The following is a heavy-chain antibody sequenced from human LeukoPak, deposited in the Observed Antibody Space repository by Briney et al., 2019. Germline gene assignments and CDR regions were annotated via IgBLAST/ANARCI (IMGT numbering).Heavy chain of an antibody. J-gene: IGHJ4*02. CDR2: ISGSGGST. CDR1: GFTFSSYA. Sequence: GGSLRLSCAASGFTFSSYAMSWVRQAPGKGLEWVSAISGSGGSTYYADSVKGRFTISRDNSKNTLYLQMNSLRAEDTAVYYCAKGTITIFGVVISPSHFDYWGQGTLVTVSS. CDR3: AKGTITIFGVVISPSHFDY. V-gene: IGHV3-23*01. D-gene: IGHD3-3*01.